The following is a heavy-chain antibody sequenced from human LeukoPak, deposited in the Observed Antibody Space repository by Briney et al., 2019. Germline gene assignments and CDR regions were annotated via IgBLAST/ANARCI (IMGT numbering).Heavy chain of an antibody. V-gene: IGHV3-21*01. J-gene: IGHJ4*02. CDR1: GFTFSIYS. Sequence: GGSLRLSCAASGFTFSIYSMNWVRQAPGKGLEWVSAIGSSRSIYYADSVKGRFTVSRDDAKNSLYLQMNSLRAEDTAVYYCAREGVGGYTEAFDYWAREPWSPSPQ. D-gene: IGHD5-12*01. CDR2: IGSSRSI. CDR3: AREGVGGYTEAFDY.